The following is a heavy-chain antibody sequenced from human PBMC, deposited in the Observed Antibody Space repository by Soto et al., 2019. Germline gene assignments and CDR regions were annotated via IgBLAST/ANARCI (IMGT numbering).Heavy chain of an antibody. V-gene: IGHV1-18*01. J-gene: IGHJ4*02. Sequence: ASVKVSCKASGYTFTSYGISWVRQAPGQGLEWMGWISAYNGNTNYAQKLQGRVTMTTDTSTSTAYMELRSLRSDDTAVYYCARGDADYYDSSGYYYPLDYWGQGTLVTVSS. CDR1: GYTFTSYG. CDR3: ARGDADYYDSSGYYYPLDY. D-gene: IGHD3-22*01. CDR2: ISAYNGNT.